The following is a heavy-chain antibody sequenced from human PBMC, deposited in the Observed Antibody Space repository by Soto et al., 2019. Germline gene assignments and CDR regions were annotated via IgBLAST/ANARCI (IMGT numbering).Heavy chain of an antibody. CDR3: ATASTYYYDSSGYYYFIHYAFDI. Sequence: GASVKVSCKASGYTFTSYGISWVRQAPGQGLEWMGWISAYNGNTNYAQKLQGRVTMTTDTSTSTAYMELRSLRSDDTAVYYCATASTYYYDSSGYYYFIHYAFDIWGQGTMVTVSS. V-gene: IGHV1-18*04. CDR2: ISAYNGNT. CDR1: GYTFTSYG. D-gene: IGHD3-22*01. J-gene: IGHJ3*02.